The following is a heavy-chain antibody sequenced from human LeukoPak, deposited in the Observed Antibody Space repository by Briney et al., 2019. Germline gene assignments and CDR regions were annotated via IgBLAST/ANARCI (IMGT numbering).Heavy chain of an antibody. CDR1: GFSFSSYG. Sequence: GGSLRLSCAASGFSFSSYGMHWVRQAPGKGLEWVAVISYDGSNKYYADSVKGRFTISRDNSKNTLYLQVNSLRAEDTAVYYCARGPDYGDYDYWGQGTLVTVSS. D-gene: IGHD4-17*01. J-gene: IGHJ4*02. CDR3: ARGPDYGDYDY. CDR2: ISYDGSNK. V-gene: IGHV3-30-3*01.